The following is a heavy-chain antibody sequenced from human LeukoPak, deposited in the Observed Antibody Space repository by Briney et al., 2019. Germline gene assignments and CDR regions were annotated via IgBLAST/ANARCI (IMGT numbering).Heavy chain of an antibody. J-gene: IGHJ3*02. D-gene: IGHD3-10*01. CDR1: GGSISSYY. Sequence: KPSETLSLTCTVSGGSISSYYWSWIRQPPGKGLEWIGYIHYSGSTNYNPSPKSRVTISVDTSKNQFSLKLSSVTAADTAVYYCARTVPSSDAFDIWGQGTMVTVSS. CDR3: ARTVPSSDAFDI. CDR2: IHYSGST. V-gene: IGHV4-59*08.